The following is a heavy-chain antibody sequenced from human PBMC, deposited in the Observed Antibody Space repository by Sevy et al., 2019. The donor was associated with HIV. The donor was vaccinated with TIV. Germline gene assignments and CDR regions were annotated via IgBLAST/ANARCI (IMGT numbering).Heavy chain of an antibody. CDR1: GYTFTNYF. Sequence: ASVKVSCKTSGYTFTNYFITWVRQAPGQELEWMGRISRYDTNYAQKFQGRVTMTTDTSTSTVYMEMRSLKSDDTAVYYCARAPSGSQGPGQYFHHWGQGTLVTVSS. J-gene: IGHJ1*01. D-gene: IGHD1-26*01. CDR2: ISRYDT. V-gene: IGHV1-18*01. CDR3: ARAPSGSQGPGQYFHH.